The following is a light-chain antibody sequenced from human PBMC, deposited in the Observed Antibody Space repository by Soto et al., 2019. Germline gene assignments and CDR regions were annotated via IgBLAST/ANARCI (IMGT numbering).Light chain of an antibody. Sequence: QSAPTQPASVSGSPGQSITISCTGTSSDVGGYNDVSWYQQHPGKAPKLMIYDVSNRPSGVSNRFSGSKSGNTASLTISGLQAEDEADYYCSSYTSSSTLYVFGTGTKLTVL. CDR3: SSYTSSSTLYV. CDR2: DVS. V-gene: IGLV2-14*01. J-gene: IGLJ1*01. CDR1: SSDVGGYND.